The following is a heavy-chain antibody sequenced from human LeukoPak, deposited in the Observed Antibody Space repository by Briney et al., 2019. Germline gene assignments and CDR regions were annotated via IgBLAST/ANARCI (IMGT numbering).Heavy chain of an antibody. J-gene: IGHJ5*02. D-gene: IGHD2-15*01. CDR1: GDSINNYY. CDR2: INYSGSS. V-gene: IGHV4-59*01. Sequence: SHTLSLICSVSGDSINNYYWSWIRQPPGKGLEWIGNINYSGSSNSNPSLKSRASISVDMSRKHFFLDLISVTAADTAVYYCARDKCLGGYCSGGRANWFVPWGQGTVVSVSS. CDR3: ARDKCLGGYCSGGRANWFVP.